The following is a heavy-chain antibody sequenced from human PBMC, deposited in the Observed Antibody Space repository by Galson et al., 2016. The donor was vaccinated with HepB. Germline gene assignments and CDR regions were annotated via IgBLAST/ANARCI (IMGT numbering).Heavy chain of an antibody. D-gene: IGHD7-27*01. V-gene: IGHV4-31*03. CDR3: ARDRGVDAGEWGY. J-gene: IGHJ4*02. CDR1: GGSISSGTYY. Sequence: TLSLTCTVSGGSISSGTYYWSWIRQHPGKGLEWIGYIYYSGSPYSNPSLKSRVTISVDTSKNQFSLKPSSVTAADTAVYYCARDRGVDAGEWGYWGQGTLVTVSS. CDR2: IYYSGSP.